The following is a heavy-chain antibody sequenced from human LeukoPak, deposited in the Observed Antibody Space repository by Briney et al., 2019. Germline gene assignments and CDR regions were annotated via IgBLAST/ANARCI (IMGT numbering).Heavy chain of an antibody. J-gene: IGHJ3*02. CDR1: GFRFSSYA. D-gene: IGHD1-26*01. Sequence: GGSLRLSCGASGFRFSSYAMSRVRQAPGKGLEWVSYISSSSSTIYYADSVKGRFTISRDNAKNSLFLQMNSLRAEDTALYYCAGVGAAWRAFDIWGQGTMVTVSS. CDR2: ISSSSSTI. V-gene: IGHV3-48*01. CDR3: AGVGAAWRAFDI.